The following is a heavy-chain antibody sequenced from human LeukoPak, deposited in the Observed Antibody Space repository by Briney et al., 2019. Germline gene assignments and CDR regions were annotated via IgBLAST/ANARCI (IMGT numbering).Heavy chain of an antibody. CDR2: IKQDWSEK. J-gene: IGHJ4*02. CDR1: GFTFSTYW. CDR3: ARDGLGVVGRSGYYYGPLHFDY. D-gene: IGHD3-22*01. Sequence: GGSRRLSCAASGFTFSTYWMSWVRQAPGKGLEWVANIKQDWSEKYYVDSVKGRFTISRDNAKNSLYLQMNSLRVEDTAVYYCARDGLGVVGRSGYYYGPLHFDYWGQGTLVTVSS. V-gene: IGHV3-7*05.